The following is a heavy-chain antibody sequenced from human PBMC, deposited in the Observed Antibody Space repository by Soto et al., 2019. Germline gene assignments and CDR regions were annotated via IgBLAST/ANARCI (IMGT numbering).Heavy chain of an antibody. CDR2: ISAYNGNT. Sequence: GASVKVSCKASGYTFTSYGISWVRQAPGQGLEWMGWISAYNGNTNYAQKLQGRVTMTTDTSTSTAYMELRGLRSDDTAVYYCARPGLAVENLDSYYCYYGMGVWGQGTRVSVS. CDR1: GYTFTSYG. J-gene: IGHJ6*02. CDR3: ARPGLAVENLDSYYCYYGMGV. D-gene: IGHD6-19*01. V-gene: IGHV1-18*01.